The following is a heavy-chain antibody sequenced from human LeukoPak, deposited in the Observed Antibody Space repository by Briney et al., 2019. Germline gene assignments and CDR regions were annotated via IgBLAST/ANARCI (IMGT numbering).Heavy chain of an antibody. CDR3: ARATDYYDSSGYYPKYGMDV. D-gene: IGHD3-22*01. V-gene: IGHV3-21*01. CDR2: ISSSSSYI. J-gene: IGHJ6*02. Sequence: SLRLACVAPGSTFSGKSVNRVGHPPVKKQEWVSSISSSSSYIYYADSVKGRFTISRDNAKNSLYLQMNSLRAEDTAVYYCARATDYYDSSGYYPKYGMDVWGQVTTVTVPS. CDR1: GSTFSGKS.